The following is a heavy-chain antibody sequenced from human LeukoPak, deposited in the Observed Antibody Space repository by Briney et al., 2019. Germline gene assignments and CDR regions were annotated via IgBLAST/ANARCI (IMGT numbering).Heavy chain of an antibody. Sequence: GRSLRLSCAASGFTFSSYGMHWVRQAPGKGLEWVAVISYDGSNKYYADSVKGRFTISRDNAKNSLYLQMNSLRAEDTAVYYCAELGITMIGGVWGKGTTVTISS. CDR1: GFTFSSYG. J-gene: IGHJ6*04. V-gene: IGHV3-30*18. D-gene: IGHD3-10*02. CDR2: ISYDGSNK. CDR3: AELGITMIGGV.